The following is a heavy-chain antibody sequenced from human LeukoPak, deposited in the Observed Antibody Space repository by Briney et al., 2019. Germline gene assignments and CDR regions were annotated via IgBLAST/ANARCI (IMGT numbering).Heavy chain of an antibody. CDR2: ISGNSNYI. CDR1: GFTFGSYS. D-gene: IGHD4-23*01. CDR3: ARDRTSVIAPNWFDP. Sequence: GGSLRLSCAASGFTFGSYSMNWVRQAPGKGLEWVSSISGNSNYISYADSVKGRFSISRDNAEDSVYLQMNSLRPEDTAVYYCARDRTSVIAPNWFDPWGQGSLVTVSS. V-gene: IGHV3-21*01. J-gene: IGHJ5*02.